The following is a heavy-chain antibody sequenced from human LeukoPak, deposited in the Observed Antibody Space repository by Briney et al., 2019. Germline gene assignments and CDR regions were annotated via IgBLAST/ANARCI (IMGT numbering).Heavy chain of an antibody. V-gene: IGHV1-69*13. CDR1: GGTFSSYA. CDR2: IIPIFGTA. D-gene: IGHD2-2*02. J-gene: IGHJ5*02. CDR3: ARGSWGLDVPAAIRGYNWFDP. Sequence: ASVKVSCKASGGTFSSYAISWVRQAPGQGLEWMGGIIPIFGTANYAQKFQGRVTITADESTSTAYMELSSLRSEDTAVYYCARGSWGLDVPAAIRGYNWFDPWGQGTLVTVSS.